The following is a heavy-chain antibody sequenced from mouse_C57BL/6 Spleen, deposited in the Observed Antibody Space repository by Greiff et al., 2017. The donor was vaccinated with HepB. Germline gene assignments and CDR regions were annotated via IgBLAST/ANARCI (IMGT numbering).Heavy chain of an antibody. V-gene: IGHV1-82*01. CDR1: GYAFSSSW. J-gene: IGHJ4*01. CDR3: ERSNLYAMDY. CDR2: IYPGDGDT. D-gene: IGHD2-5*01. Sequence: QVQLQQSGPELVKPGASVKISCKASGYAFSSSWMNWVKQRPGKGLEWIGRIYPGDGDTNYNGKFKGKATLTADKSSSTAYMQLSSLTSEDSAVYFYERSNLYAMDYWGQGTSVTVSS.